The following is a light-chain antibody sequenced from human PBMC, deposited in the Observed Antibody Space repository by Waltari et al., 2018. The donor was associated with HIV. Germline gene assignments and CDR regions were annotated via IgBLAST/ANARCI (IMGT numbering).Light chain of an antibody. V-gene: IGKV4-1*01. J-gene: IGKJ2*01. CDR1: QSLLYGSNNKDY. Sequence: DVVMTQSPDSLAVSVGERATLNCKSSQSLLYGSNNKDYLAWYQQKPGQRPKLLIYWASTRQSGVPDRFSGSGSGTDFILTISRLEPEDFAVYYCQQSGTSPYTFGQGTKLEIK. CDR2: WAS. CDR3: QQSGTSPYT.